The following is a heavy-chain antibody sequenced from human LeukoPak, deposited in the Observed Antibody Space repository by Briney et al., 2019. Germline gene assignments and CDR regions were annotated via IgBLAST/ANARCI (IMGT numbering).Heavy chain of an antibody. CDR2: ISSSSTIM. CDR3: ARDAITVFGVARNALDI. CDR1: GFTVSSNY. V-gene: IGHV3-48*01. J-gene: IGHJ3*02. D-gene: IGHD3-3*01. Sequence: GGSLRLSCAASGFTVSSNYMNWVRQAPGKGLEWVSYISSSSTIMYYADSVKGRFTISRDNAKNSLYLQMNSLRAEDTAVYYCARDAITVFGVARNALDIWGQGTMVTVSS.